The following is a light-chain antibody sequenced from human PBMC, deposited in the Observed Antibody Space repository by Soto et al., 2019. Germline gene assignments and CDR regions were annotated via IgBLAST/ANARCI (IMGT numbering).Light chain of an antibody. J-gene: IGKJ2*01. CDR2: GAS. Sequence: PGERGTLSCRASQTIGDNDLAWYQQKPGQAPRLLIYGASSRATGIPDRFSGSGSGTDFTLTISRVEPGDSAVYYCQQTFHSPRTFGQGTSLEIK. V-gene: IGKV3-20*01. CDR3: QQTFHSPRT. CDR1: QTIGDND.